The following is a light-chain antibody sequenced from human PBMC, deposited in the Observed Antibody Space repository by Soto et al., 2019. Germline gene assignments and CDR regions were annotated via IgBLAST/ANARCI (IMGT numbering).Light chain of an antibody. J-gene: IGKJ1*01. V-gene: IGKV3-20*01. CDR3: QQCGSSPWT. CDR1: QNVGSRY. Sequence: IVLTHSPGTLSLSPGERATLSCRASQNVGSRYLAWYQQKPGQAPRLLIYGASSRATGIPDRFSGSGSGTDFTLTISRLEPEDFAVYYCQQCGSSPWTFGQGTKVDIK. CDR2: GAS.